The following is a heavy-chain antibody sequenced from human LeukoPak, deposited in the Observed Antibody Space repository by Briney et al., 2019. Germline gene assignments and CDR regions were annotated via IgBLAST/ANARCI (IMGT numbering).Heavy chain of an antibody. J-gene: IGHJ3*02. CDR1: GFTFSSNA. CDR3: AREGPTIDAFDI. V-gene: IGHV3-64*01. D-gene: IGHD3-3*01. CDR2: INSNGGST. Sequence: GGSLRLSCAASGFTFSSNAMHWVRQAPGKGLEHVSGINSNGGSTYYANSVKGRLTISRDNSKNTLYLQMGSLKAEDMDVYYCAREGPTIDAFDIWGQGTMVTVSS.